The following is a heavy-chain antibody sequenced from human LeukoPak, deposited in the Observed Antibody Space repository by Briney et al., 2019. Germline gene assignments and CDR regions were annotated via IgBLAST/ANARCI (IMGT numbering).Heavy chain of an antibody. CDR1: GASISGGTYY. J-gene: IGHJ4*02. CDR3: ARRGGSGRAFDY. D-gene: IGHD1-26*01. CDR2: IHYTGST. V-gene: IGHV4-39*01. Sequence: SETLSLTCSVSGASISGGTYYWGWLRQPPGTGLEWIGSIHYTGSTYDNPSLKSRVTISVDTSKNQFSLKLSSVTAADTAVYYCARRGGSGRAFDYWGQGTLVTVSS.